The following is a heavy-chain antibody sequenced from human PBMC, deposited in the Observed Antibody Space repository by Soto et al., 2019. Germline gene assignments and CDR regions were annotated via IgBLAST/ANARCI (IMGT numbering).Heavy chain of an antibody. CDR2: IIPIFGTA. V-gene: IGHV1-69*13. CDR3: ARQAIFGVVNWFDP. D-gene: IGHD3-3*01. J-gene: IGHJ5*02. Sequence: SVKVSCKASGGTFSIYAISWVRQAPGQGLEWMGGIIPIFGTANYAQKFQGRVTITADESTSTAYMELSSLRSEDTAVYYCARQAIFGVVNWFDPWGQGTLVTVSS. CDR1: GGTFSIYA.